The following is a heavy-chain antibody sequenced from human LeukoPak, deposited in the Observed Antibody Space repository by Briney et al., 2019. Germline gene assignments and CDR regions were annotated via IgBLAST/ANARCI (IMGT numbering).Heavy chain of an antibody. J-gene: IGHJ3*02. CDR3: ARHLDSSGYYRDAFDI. V-gene: IGHV1-3*01. CDR2: INAGNGNT. Sequence: GASVKVSCKASGYIFTSNAMHWVRQAPGQRLEWMGWINAGNGNTRYSQKFQGRVTITRDTSASTAYMELSSLRSEDTAVYYCARHLDSSGYYRDAFDIWGQGTMVTVSS. CDR1: GYIFTSNA. D-gene: IGHD3-22*01.